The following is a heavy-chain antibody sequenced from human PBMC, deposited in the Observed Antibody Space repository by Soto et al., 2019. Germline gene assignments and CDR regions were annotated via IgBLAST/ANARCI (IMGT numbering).Heavy chain of an antibody. CDR2: IIPIFGTA. D-gene: IGHD3-22*01. J-gene: IGHJ4*02. CDR3: AREPRGYSNGYYPSRFDY. Sequence: SVKVSCKASGGTFSSYAISWVRQAPGQGLEWMGGIIPIFGTANYAQKFQGRVTITADESTSTAYMELSSLRSEDTAVYYCAREPRGYSNGYYPSRFDYWGQGTLVTVSS. V-gene: IGHV1-69*13. CDR1: GGTFSSYA.